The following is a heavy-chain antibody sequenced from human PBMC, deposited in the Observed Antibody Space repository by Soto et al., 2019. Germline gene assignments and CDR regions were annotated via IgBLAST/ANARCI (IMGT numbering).Heavy chain of an antibody. CDR2: ISSSSSYI. CDR3: ASFWSSYYYGMDV. J-gene: IGHJ6*02. D-gene: IGHD3-3*01. Sequence: SGGSLRLSCAASGFTFSSYSMNWVRQAPGKGLEWVSSISSSSSYIYYADSVKGRFTISRDNAKNSLYLQMNSLRAEDTAVYYCASFWSSYYYGMDVWGQGTTVTVSS. V-gene: IGHV3-21*01. CDR1: GFTFSSYS.